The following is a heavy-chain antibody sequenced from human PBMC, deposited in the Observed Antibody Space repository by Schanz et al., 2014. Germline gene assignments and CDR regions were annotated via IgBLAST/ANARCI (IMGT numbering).Heavy chain of an antibody. CDR1: GFTFTTFA. CDR3: TRDRAYHSFDY. J-gene: IGHJ4*02. V-gene: IGHV3-7*01. D-gene: IGHD1-26*01. Sequence: EQVLESGGGFVQPGGSLRLSCATSGFTFTTFAMTWVRQAPGKGLEWVATIKEDGSQKYYLDSVKGRFTISRDNARNSLYLQMTSLRAEDTALYYCTRDRAYHSFDYWGQGTLVTVSS. CDR2: IKEDGSQK.